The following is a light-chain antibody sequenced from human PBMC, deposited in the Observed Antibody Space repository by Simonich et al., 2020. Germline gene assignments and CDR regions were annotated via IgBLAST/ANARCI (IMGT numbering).Light chain of an antibody. V-gene: IGLV2-23*01. Sequence: QSALTQPASVSGSPGQSITISCTGTSSDVGSYNLVSWYQQHQGKAPKLMIYEGSKRPSGVSNRFSGSKSGNTASLTISGLQAEDEADYYCGSYAGSRSVFGGGTKLTVL. CDR3: GSYAGSRSV. CDR2: EGS. CDR1: SSDVGSYNL. J-gene: IGLJ2*01.